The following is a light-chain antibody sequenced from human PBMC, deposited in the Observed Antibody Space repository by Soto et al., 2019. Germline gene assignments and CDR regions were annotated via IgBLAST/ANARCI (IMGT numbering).Light chain of an antibody. CDR1: LSVSSSY. CDR2: GAS. Sequence: ESVLTQSPGTLCLSPGERATLSCRGRLSVSSSYLAWYQQKAGQAPRLLIYGASTRATGLPARCSGSGSGTESTLTINSLQSEDSAVYYCQQHNQWPITFGQGTRLDIK. V-gene: IGKV3-15*01. CDR3: QQHNQWPIT. J-gene: IGKJ5*01.